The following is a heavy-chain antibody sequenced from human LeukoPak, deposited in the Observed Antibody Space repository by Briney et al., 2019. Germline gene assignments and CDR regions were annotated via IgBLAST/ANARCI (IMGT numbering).Heavy chain of an antibody. CDR3: ARGPLYSSEI. Sequence: PSETLSLTCTASGASISSYYWSWLRQPPGKGLEWIGYIYYSGSTNYNPSLKSRVTISVDTSKNQFSLKLSSVTAADTAVYYCARGPLYSSEIWGQGTMVTVSS. D-gene: IGHD6-25*01. CDR2: IYYSGST. V-gene: IGHV4-59*01. J-gene: IGHJ3*02. CDR1: GASISSYY.